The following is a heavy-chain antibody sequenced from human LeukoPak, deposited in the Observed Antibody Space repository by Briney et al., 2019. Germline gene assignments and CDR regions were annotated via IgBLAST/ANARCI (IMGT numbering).Heavy chain of an antibody. J-gene: IGHJ4*02. D-gene: IGHD3-22*01. CDR3: ARSGYPNYFDY. Sequence: SQTLSLTCTVSGASISSDCYYWSWIRQHPGKGLKWIGYIYYSGSTYYNPSLKSRVTISVDTSKNQFSLKLSSVTAADTAVYYCARSGYPNYFDYWGQGTLVTVSS. CDR1: GASISSDCYY. CDR2: IYYSGST. V-gene: IGHV4-31*03.